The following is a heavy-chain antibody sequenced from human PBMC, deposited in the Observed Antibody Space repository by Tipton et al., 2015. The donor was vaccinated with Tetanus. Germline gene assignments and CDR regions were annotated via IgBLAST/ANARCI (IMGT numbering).Heavy chain of an antibody. D-gene: IGHD2-2*01. V-gene: IGHV4-34*01. J-gene: IGHJ5*02. CDR1: GVSVRSYY. Sequence: TLSLTCTVSGVSVRSYYWSWIRQSPDKGLEWLGDVIYDGTSYYNPSLNSRVKISLDTSMNQVSLTLTSVTAADTALYYCARGVPYSTTMGSDWFEPWGQGTLVTVSS. CDR2: VIYDGTS. CDR3: ARGVPYSTTMGSDWFEP.